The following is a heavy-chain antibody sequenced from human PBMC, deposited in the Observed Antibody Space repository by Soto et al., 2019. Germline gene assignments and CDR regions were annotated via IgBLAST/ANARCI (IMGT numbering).Heavy chain of an antibody. D-gene: IGHD3-3*01. CDR2: IYYSGST. CDR1: GGSISSYY. Sequence: SETLSLTCTVSGGSISSYYWSWIRQPPGKGLEWIGYIYYSGSTNYNPSLKSRVTISVDTSKNQFSLKLSSVTAADTAVYYCARHRTDYDFWSGYPTLMDVWGKGTTVTVSS. CDR3: ARHRTDYDFWSGYPTLMDV. J-gene: IGHJ6*04. V-gene: IGHV4-59*08.